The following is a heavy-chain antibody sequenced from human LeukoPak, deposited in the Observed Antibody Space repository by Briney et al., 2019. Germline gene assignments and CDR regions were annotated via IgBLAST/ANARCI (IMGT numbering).Heavy chain of an antibody. Sequence: SETLSLTCTVSGGSISSYYWSWIRQPLGKGLEWIGYIYYSGSTNYNPSLKSRVTISVDTSKNQFSLKLSSVTAADTAVYYCARGAGSYYYYYYMDVWGKGTTVTISS. CDR2: IYYSGST. V-gene: IGHV4-59*01. CDR1: GGSISSYY. CDR3: ARGAGSYYYYYYMDV. J-gene: IGHJ6*03.